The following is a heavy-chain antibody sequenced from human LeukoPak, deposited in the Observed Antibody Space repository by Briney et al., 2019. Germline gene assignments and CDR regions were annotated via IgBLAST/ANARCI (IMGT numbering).Heavy chain of an antibody. J-gene: IGHJ3*02. CDR2: ISYDGSNK. D-gene: IGHD3-9*01. CDR1: GFTFSSYA. V-gene: IGHV3-30-3*01. CDR3: AREAYYDILTGYYKHDAFDI. Sequence: PGGSLRLSCAASGFTFSSYAMHWVRQAPGKGLEWVAVISYDGSNKYYADSVKGRFTISRDNSKNTLYLQMNSLRSEDTAVYYCAREAYYDILTGYYKHDAFDIWGQGTMVTVSS.